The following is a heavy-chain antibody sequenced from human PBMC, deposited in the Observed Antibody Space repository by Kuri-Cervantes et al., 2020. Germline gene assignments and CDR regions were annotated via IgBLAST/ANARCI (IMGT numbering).Heavy chain of an antibody. CDR3: ASRGYSYGYDYYYGMDV. D-gene: IGHD5-18*01. CDR2: IIPIFGTA. CDR1: GGTFSSYT. V-gene: IGHV1-69*13. Sequence: SVKVSCKASGGTFSSYTISWVRQAPGQGLEWMGRIIPIFGTANYAQKFQGRVTITADESTSTAYMELSSLRSEDTAVYYCASRGYSYGYDYYYGMDVWGQGTTVTVSS. J-gene: IGHJ6*02.